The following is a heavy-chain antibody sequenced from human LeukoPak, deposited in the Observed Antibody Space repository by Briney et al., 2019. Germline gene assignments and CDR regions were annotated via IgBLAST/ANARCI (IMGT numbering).Heavy chain of an antibody. CDR1: GYSITSSSW. J-gene: IGHJ4*02. CDR2: IYHSGTT. V-gene: IGHV4-28*01. Sequence: SDTLSLTCAVSGYSITSSSWWGWIRQPPGKGLEWIGYIYHSGTTYYNPSLQSRVTMSVNTSKNQFSLKLSSVTAVDTAVYYCARKENVYYYFDYWGQGTLVTVSS. D-gene: IGHD3-10*01. CDR3: ARKENVYYYFDY.